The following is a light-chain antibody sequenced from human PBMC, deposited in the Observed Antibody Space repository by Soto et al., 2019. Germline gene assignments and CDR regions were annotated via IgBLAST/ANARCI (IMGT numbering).Light chain of an antibody. CDR3: QQYYSIPLT. Sequence: DIVMTQSPESLAVSLGERATINCKSSQSVLYSSNNKNYLAWYQQKPGQPPKLLIYWASTRESGVPDRFSGSGSGTDFTLTISSQQAEDVAVYYCQQYYSIPLTFGQGTKVEIK. CDR1: QSVLYSSNNKNY. J-gene: IGKJ1*01. CDR2: WAS. V-gene: IGKV4-1*01.